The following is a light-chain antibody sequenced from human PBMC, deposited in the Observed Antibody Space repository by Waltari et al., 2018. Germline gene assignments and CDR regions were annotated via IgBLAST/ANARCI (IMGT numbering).Light chain of an antibody. Sequence: DIVMTQSPDSLAVSLGERATVNCKSSQSVLYSSNNKNYLAWYQQKLGQPPKLLIYWASTRESGVPDRFSGSGSGTDFTLTISSLQAEDVAVYYCQQYYSRPPTFGQGTKLEIK. J-gene: IGKJ2*01. CDR1: QSVLYSSNNKNY. V-gene: IGKV4-1*01. CDR2: WAS. CDR3: QQYYSRPPT.